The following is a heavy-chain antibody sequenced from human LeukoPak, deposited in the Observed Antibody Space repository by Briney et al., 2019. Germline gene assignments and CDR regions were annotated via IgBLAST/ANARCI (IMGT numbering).Heavy chain of an antibody. CDR2: IYYKGST. D-gene: IGHD6-19*01. V-gene: IGHV4-59*08. CDR3: VRRDNTGWNYFDY. J-gene: IGHJ4*02. Sequence: PSGTLSLTCTVSGGSINSHYWSWIRQPPRKGLEWIGDIYYKGSTNYNPSLKSRVTISVDTSKNHLSLKLTSVLAADTAIYYCVRRDNTGWNYFDYWGQGILVTVSS. CDR1: GGSINSHY.